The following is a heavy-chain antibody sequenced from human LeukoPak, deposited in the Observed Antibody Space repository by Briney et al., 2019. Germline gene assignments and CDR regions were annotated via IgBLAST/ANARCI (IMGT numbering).Heavy chain of an antibody. V-gene: IGHV4-38-2*02. D-gene: IGHD3-22*01. Sequence: SETLSLTCTVSGYSISSGYYWGWIRQPPGKGLEWIGEINHSGSTNYNPSLKSRVTISVDTSKNQFSLKLSSVTAADTAVYYCARRSGLDYYDSSGYYLLDAFDIWGQGTMVTVSS. CDR1: GYSISSGYY. J-gene: IGHJ3*02. CDR3: ARRSGLDYYDSSGYYLLDAFDI. CDR2: INHSGST.